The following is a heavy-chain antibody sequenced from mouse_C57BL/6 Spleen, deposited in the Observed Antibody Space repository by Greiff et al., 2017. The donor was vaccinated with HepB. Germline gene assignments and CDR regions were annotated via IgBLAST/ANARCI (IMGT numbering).Heavy chain of an antibody. V-gene: IGHV1-26*01. J-gene: IGHJ3*01. Sequence: VQLQQSGPELVKPGASVKISCKASGYTFTDYYMNWVKQSHGKSLEWIGDINPNNGGTSYNQKFKGKATLTVDKSSSTAYMALRSLTSEDSAVYYCARSGYGNAWFAYWGQGTLVTVSA. D-gene: IGHD2-10*02. CDR3: ARSGYGNAWFAY. CDR2: INPNNGGT. CDR1: GYTFTDYY.